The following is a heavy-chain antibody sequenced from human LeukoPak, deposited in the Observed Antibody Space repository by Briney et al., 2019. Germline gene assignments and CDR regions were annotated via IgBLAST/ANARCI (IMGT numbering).Heavy chain of an antibody. CDR2: ISYDGSNL. CDR3: ARDSGYDYPPYGGMDV. CDR1: GFTISTYG. V-gene: IGHV3-30*03. J-gene: IGHJ6*02. Sequence: GGSLRLSCVASGFTISTYGMHWVRQAPGKGLEWVAAISYDGSNLQYADSVKGRFTISRDNAKNSVYLQMNSLRAEDTAVYYCARDSGYDYPPYGGMDVWGQGTTVTVSS. D-gene: IGHD5-12*01.